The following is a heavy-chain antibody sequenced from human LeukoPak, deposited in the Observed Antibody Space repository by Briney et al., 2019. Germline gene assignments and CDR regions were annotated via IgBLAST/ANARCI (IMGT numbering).Heavy chain of an antibody. D-gene: IGHD6-19*01. V-gene: IGHV1-2*02. CDR1: GYTFTGYY. CDR3: ARPEYSSGWYDWFDP. J-gene: IGHJ5*02. Sequence: GASVKVSCKASGYTFTGYYMHWVRQAPGQGLEWMGWINPNSGGTNYAQKFQGRVTMTRDTSISTAYMELSRLRSDDTAVYYCARPEYSSGWYDWFDPWGQGTLVTVSS. CDR2: INPNSGGT.